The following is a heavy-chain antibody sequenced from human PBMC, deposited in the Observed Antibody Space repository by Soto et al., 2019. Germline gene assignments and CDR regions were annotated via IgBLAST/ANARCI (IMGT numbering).Heavy chain of an antibody. D-gene: IGHD4-17*01. Sequence: QVQVVQSGAEVKKPGASVKVSCKASGYTFTGYYMHWVRQAPGQGLEWMGWINPSSGGTNYAQKFHDRVTMTRDTSISTAFMVLSSLRSDDTAVYYCAREKFGDYGDYHNWFDPWGQGTLVTVSS. J-gene: IGHJ5*02. CDR1: GYTFTGYY. CDR3: AREKFGDYGDYHNWFDP. V-gene: IGHV1-2*02. CDR2: INPSSGGT.